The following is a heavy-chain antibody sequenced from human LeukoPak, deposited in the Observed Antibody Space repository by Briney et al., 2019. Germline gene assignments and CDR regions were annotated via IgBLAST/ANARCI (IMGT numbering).Heavy chain of an antibody. J-gene: IGHJ4*02. V-gene: IGHV4-34*01. D-gene: IGHD3-22*01. CDR3: ARQKDNSGYFFR. CDR2: NHSGST. Sequence: SETLSLTCAVYGESFSAYYFNHSGSTNYNPSLKSRVTISVDTSKKQFSLRLSSVTAADTAVYYCARQKDNSGYFFRWGQGTLVTVSS. CDR1: GESFSAYY.